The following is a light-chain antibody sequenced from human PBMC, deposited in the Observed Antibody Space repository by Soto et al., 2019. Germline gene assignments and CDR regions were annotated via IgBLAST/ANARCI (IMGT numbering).Light chain of an antibody. V-gene: IGLV1-40*01. CDR2: GDS. Sequence: QSVLTQPPSVSGAPGQRVSISCTGSTSNIGAPYDVHWYQHLPGAAPKLLIYGDSNRPSGVPDRFSGSKSGTSASLAITSLQAEDEADYYCQSYDISIHNYVFGTGTKVTIL. CDR1: TSNIGAPYD. CDR3: QSYDISIHNYV. J-gene: IGLJ1*01.